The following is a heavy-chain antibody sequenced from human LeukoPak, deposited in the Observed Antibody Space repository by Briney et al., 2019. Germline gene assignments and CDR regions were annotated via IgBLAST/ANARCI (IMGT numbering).Heavy chain of an antibody. Sequence: GGSLRLSCTASGFTFHDYGMSWVRQVPGKGLEWVASFNWNGVSTGYADSLKGRFTISRDNAKSSLYLQMNSLRADDTALYYSARDLLGFCSGGRCYPYYFDYWGQGSLVTVSS. CDR2: FNWNGVST. J-gene: IGHJ4*02. D-gene: IGHD2-15*01. CDR3: ARDLLGFCSGGRCYPYYFDY. V-gene: IGHV3-20*04. CDR1: GFTFHDYG.